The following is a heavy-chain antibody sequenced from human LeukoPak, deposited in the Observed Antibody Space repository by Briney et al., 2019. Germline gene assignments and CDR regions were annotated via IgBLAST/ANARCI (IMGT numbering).Heavy chain of an antibody. CDR2: IYYSGNT. CDR3: ARRYSSGWYFDY. D-gene: IGHD6-19*01. V-gene: IGHV4-39*07. J-gene: IGHJ4*02. Sequence: PSETLSLTCTVSGDSISTSNSYWGWIRQPPGKGLEWIGSIYYSGNTYYNASLKSRVTISVDTSKNQFSLKLSSVTAADTAVYYCARRYSSGWYFDYWGQGTLVTVSS. CDR1: GDSISTSNSY.